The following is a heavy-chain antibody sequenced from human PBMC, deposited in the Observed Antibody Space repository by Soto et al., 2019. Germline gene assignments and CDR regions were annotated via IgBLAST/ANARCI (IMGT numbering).Heavy chain of an antibody. Sequence: PGGSLRLSCAASGFTFSSYAMHWVRQAPGKGLEWVAVISYDGSNKYYADSVKGRFTISRDNSASTAYMELSSLRSEDTAVYYCAKTSGYYLYDYWGQGTLVTVSS. J-gene: IGHJ4*02. CDR1: GFTFSSYA. D-gene: IGHD3-22*01. V-gene: IGHV3-30-3*02. CDR3: AKTSGYYLYDY. CDR2: ISYDGSNK.